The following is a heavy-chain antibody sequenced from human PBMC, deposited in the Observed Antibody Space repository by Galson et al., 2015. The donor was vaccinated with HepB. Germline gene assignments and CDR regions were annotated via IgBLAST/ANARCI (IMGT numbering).Heavy chain of an antibody. Sequence: SVKVSCKASGYTFTSYGISWVRQAPGQGLEWMGWISAYNGNTNYAQKLQGRVTMTTDTSTSTAYMELRSLRSDDTAVYYCARQHSSSWYNWFDPWGQGTLVTVSS. D-gene: IGHD6-13*01. CDR2: ISAYNGNT. CDR1: GYTFTSYG. V-gene: IGHV1-18*01. CDR3: ARQHSSSWYNWFDP. J-gene: IGHJ5*02.